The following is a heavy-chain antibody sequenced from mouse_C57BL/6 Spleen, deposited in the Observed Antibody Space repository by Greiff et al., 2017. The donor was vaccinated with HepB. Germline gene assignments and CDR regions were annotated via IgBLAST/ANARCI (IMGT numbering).Heavy chain of an antibody. Sequence: EVQLQQSGPELVKPGASVKISCKASGYTFTDYYMNWVKQSHGKSLEWIGDINPNNGGTSYNQKFKGKATLTVDKSSSTAYMELRSLTSEDSAVYYCARWLLYTPYAMDYWGQGTSVTVSS. CDR2: INPNNGGT. D-gene: IGHD2-12*01. J-gene: IGHJ4*01. CDR1: GYTFTDYY. CDR3: ARWLLYTPYAMDY. V-gene: IGHV1-26*01.